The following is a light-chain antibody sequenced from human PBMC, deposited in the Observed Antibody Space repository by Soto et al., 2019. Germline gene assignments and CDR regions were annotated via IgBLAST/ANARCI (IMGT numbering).Light chain of an antibody. V-gene: IGLV1-40*01. Sequence: QSVLTQPPSVSGAPGQRVTISCTGSSSNIGAGYDVHWYQQLPGTAPKLLIYGNSNRPSGVPDRFSGSKSGTSASLAITGLQAEDEAEYDRQSCDSRLSGWVFGGGTKRTVL. CDR3: QSCDSRLSGWV. J-gene: IGLJ3*02. CDR1: SSNIGAGYD. CDR2: GNS.